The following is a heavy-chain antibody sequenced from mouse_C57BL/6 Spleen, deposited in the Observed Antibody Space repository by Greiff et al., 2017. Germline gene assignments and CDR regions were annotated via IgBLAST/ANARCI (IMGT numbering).Heavy chain of an antibody. J-gene: IGHJ4*01. V-gene: IGHV1-64*01. CDR3: ARQIYYDYEYAMDY. CDR1: GYTFTSYW. D-gene: IGHD2-4*01. Sequence: VQLQQPGAELVKPGASVKLSCKASGYTFTSYWMHWVKQRPGQGLEWIGMIHPNSGSTNYNEKFKSKATLTVDKSSTPAYMQLSSLTSEDSAVYYCARQIYYDYEYAMDYWGQGTSVTVSS. CDR2: IHPNSGST.